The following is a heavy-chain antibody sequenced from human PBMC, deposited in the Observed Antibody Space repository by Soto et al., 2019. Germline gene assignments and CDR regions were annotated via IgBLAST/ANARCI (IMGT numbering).Heavy chain of an antibody. D-gene: IGHD5-18*01. CDR2: TIPILGTA. V-gene: IGHV1-69*13. CDR1: GGTFSSYA. Sequence: SVKVSCKASGGTFSSYAISWVRQAPGQGLEWMGGTIPILGTANYAQKFQGRVTITADESTSTAYMELSSLRSQDTAVYYCARGRDGDTAMVIRWYWLDHWGQGTLVTVSS. J-gene: IGHJ5*02. CDR3: ARGRDGDTAMVIRWYWLDH.